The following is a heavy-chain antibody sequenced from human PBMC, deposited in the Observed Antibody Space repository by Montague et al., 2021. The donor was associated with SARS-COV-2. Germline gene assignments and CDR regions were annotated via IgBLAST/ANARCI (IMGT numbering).Heavy chain of an antibody. V-gene: IGHV3-33*01. J-gene: IGHJ5*02. CDR3: ARDARRYCSGGFCLDWFDP. CDR1: GFMFSNYG. D-gene: IGHD2-15*01. CDR2: VWYDGSNK. Sequence: SLRPSCAASGFMFSNYGMNCVRQAPGKRLEWVAVVWYDGSNKYYADSVKGRVTISRDNAKKMLYLQMNSLRAEDTAVYFCARDARRYCSGGFCLDWFDPWGQGTQVTVSS.